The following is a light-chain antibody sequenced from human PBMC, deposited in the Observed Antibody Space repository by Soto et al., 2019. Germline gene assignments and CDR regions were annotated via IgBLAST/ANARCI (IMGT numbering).Light chain of an antibody. CDR1: SSDVGSYNL. CDR2: EGS. V-gene: IGLV2-23*01. J-gene: IGLJ2*01. Sequence: QSALTQPASVSGSPGQSITISCTGTSSDVGSYNLVSWYQQHPGKAPKLMIYEGSKRPSGVSNRFSGSKSGNTASLTISGLQAEDDADYCCCSYAGRSTVVFGGGTKVTVL. CDR3: CSYAGRSTVV.